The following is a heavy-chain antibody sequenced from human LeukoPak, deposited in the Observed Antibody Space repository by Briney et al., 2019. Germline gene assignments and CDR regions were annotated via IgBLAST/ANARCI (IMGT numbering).Heavy chain of an antibody. V-gene: IGHV3-33*01. J-gene: IGHJ6*02. CDR1: GFTFSSYG. D-gene: IGHD2-15*01. Sequence: GGSLRLSCAASGFTFSSYGMHWVRQAPGKGPEWAAVIWYDGSNKYYADSVKGRFTISRDNSKNTLYLQMNSLRAEDTAVYYCARLTHSNAMDVWGQGTTVTVS. CDR2: IWYDGSNK. CDR3: ARLTHSNAMDV.